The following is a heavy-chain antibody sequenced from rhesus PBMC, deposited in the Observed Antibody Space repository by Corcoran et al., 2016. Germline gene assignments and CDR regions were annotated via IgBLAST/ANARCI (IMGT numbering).Heavy chain of an antibody. CDR1: GGSISSYYW. V-gene: IGHV4-93*02. J-gene: IGHJ4*01. Sequence: QVQMQESGPAVVKPSETLSLTCAVSGGSISSYYWWSWVRHSPGKGLEWIGGFYGIRGGTAYNPFLKSRVSISMDTPKNQVSLKVTSVTAADTAVYYCASTDCSNSDCSSGDYWGQGVLVTVSS. D-gene: IGHD2-15*01. CDR3: ASTDCSNSDCSSGDY. CDR2: FYGIRGGT.